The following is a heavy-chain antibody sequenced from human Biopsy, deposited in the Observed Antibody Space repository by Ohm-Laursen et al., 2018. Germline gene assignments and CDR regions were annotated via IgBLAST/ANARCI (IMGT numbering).Heavy chain of an antibody. CDR2: IYSGGHT. D-gene: IGHD2/OR15-2a*01. V-gene: IGHV4-61*01. J-gene: IGHJ4*02. CDR3: ARGMRTTGWPYFDY. CDR1: GYSIIPSGPEN. Sequence: SDTLSLTCTLSGYSIIPSGPENWSWIRQPPGQGLQYIGFIYSGGHTNYNPSLRSRVTMSVDTSKNQFSLRLNSVPAADTAVYYCARGMRTTGWPYFDYWGQGILVTVSS.